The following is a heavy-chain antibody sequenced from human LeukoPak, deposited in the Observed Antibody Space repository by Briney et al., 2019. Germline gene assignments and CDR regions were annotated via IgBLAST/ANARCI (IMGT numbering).Heavy chain of an antibody. D-gene: IGHD3-10*01. V-gene: IGHV4-59*01. CDR2: IYYSGST. Sequence: SETLSLTCTVSGGSISSYYWSWIRQPPGKGLEWIGYIYYSGSTNYNPSLKSRVTISVDTSKNQFSLKLSSVTAADTAVYYCARDNLLWFGELGENWFDPWGQGTLVTVSS. J-gene: IGHJ5*02. CDR3: ARDNLLWFGELGENWFDP. CDR1: GGSISSYY.